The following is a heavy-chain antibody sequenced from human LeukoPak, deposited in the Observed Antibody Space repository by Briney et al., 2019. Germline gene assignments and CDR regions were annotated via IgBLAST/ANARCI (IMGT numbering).Heavy chain of an antibody. CDR1: GYTFTSYD. CDR3: ARDLAHDYYDSSYAAFDV. J-gene: IGHJ3*01. Sequence: ASVKVSCKASGYTFTSYDINWVRQATGQGLEWMGWMNPNSGNTGYAQSLQGRVTMTADTLTKTAYMDLRSLRSDDTAMYYCARDLAHDYYDSSYAAFDVWGQGTMVTVSS. CDR2: MNPNSGNT. D-gene: IGHD3-22*01. V-gene: IGHV1-8*02.